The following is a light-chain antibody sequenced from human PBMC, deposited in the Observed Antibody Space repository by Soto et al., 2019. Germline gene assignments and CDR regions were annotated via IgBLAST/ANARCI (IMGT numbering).Light chain of an antibody. Sequence: QSALTQPASVSGSPGQSITISCTGTSSDVGSYNLVSWYQHHPGNAPKLIIYEATKRPSGVSHRFSGSKSGNTASLTISGHQADDEAKYYSCPYAGISTFLILGGGTKLTVL. CDR2: EAT. V-gene: IGLV2-23*01. CDR1: SSDVGSYNL. J-gene: IGLJ2*01. CDR3: CPYAGISTFLI.